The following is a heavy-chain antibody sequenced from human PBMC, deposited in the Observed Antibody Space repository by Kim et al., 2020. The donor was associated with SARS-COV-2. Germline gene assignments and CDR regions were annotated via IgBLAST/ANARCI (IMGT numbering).Heavy chain of an antibody. D-gene: IGHD4-17*01. CDR3: AKLYGDYAVVNDY. CDR2: ISYDGSNK. V-gene: IGHV3-30*18. J-gene: IGHJ4*02. Sequence: GGSLRLSCAASGFTFSSYGMHWVRQAPGKGLEWVAVISYDGSNKYYADSVKGRFTISRDNSKNTLYLQMNSLRAEDTAVYYCAKLYGDYAVVNDYWGQGTLVTVSS. CDR1: GFTFSSYG.